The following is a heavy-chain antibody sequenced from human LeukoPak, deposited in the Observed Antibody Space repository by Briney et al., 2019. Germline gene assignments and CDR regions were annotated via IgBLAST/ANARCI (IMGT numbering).Heavy chain of an antibody. CDR3: ALTDGFDV. V-gene: IGHV1-18*01. CDR2: ISAHNGNT. Sequence: ASVKVSCRASGYTFTGYGITWVRQAPGQGLEWMGWISAHNGNTNFAQKLQGRVTMATDTSTNTTYMELRSLTSDDTAVYYRALTDGFDVWGQGTMVIVSS. CDR1: GYTFTGYG. J-gene: IGHJ3*01.